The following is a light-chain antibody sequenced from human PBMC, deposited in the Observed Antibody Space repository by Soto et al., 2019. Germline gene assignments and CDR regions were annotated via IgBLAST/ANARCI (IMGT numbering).Light chain of an antibody. Sequence: VLTQSPATLSLSPGESPTLSCRASQIVGTFLAWYQHKPGQAPRLLILDASTRATGVPPRFSGSKSGTDFTLTISRLEPEDFAVYYCQQRRTWPLTFGGGTKVDIK. J-gene: IGKJ4*01. CDR2: DAS. V-gene: IGKV3-11*01. CDR3: QQRRTWPLT. CDR1: QIVGTF.